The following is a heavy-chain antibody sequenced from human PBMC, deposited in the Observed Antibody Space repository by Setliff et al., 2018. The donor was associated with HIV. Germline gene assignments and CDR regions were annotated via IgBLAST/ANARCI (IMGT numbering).Heavy chain of an antibody. CDR2: IIPTLNIA. V-gene: IGHV1-69*10. J-gene: IGHJ4*02. CDR3: ARADYDLLTGSYGALDS. CDR1: GYTSTSFS. Sequence: SVKVSCKASGYTSTSFSLHWVRQAPGQGLEWMGCIIPTLNIAKPTQKFRDGVTFTADTSTSTTYMEMSSLKSEDTAFYFCARADYDLLTGSYGALDSWGQGTLVTVSS. D-gene: IGHD3-9*01.